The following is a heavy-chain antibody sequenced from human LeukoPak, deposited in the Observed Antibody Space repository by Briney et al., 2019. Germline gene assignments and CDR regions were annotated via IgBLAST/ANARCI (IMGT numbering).Heavy chain of an antibody. CDR2: IKEDGSEK. CDR3: ARAAAGTSDY. V-gene: IGHV3-7*01. D-gene: IGHD6-13*01. J-gene: IGHJ4*02. CDR1: GFTFSSHW. Sequence: GGSLRLSCAASGFTFSSHWMSWVRQAPGKGLEWVANIKEDGSEKYYVDSVKGRFTISRDNAKNSLYLQMNSLRAEDTAVYYCARAAAGTSDYWGQGTLVTVSS.